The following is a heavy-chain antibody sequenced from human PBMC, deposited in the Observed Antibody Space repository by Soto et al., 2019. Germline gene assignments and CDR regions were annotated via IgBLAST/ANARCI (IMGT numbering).Heavy chain of an antibody. V-gene: IGHV6-1*01. D-gene: IGHD2-2*01. J-gene: IGHJ6*02. Sequence: SQTLSLTCAISGDSVSSNSAAWNWIRQSPSRGLEWLGRTYYRSKWYNDYAVSVKSRITINPDTSKNQFSLQLNSVTPEDTAVYYCARGGDDCSSTSCYLHYYYGMDVWGQGTTVTAP. CDR1: GDSVSSNSAA. CDR2: TYYRSKWYN. CDR3: ARGGDDCSSTSCYLHYYYGMDV.